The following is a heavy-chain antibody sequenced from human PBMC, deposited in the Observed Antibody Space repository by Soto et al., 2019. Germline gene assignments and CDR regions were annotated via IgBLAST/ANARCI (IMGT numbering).Heavy chain of an antibody. D-gene: IGHD3-22*01. J-gene: IGHJ3*02. Sequence: QVQLVESGGGVVHPGGSLRLSCTASRVTFTNSGIHWGRQAPGKGLEWLAVISYDAKREYYAESVRGRFTVSGDNSGNTVFLQMNTLRHEDKAVYYCSRDRHFYDSKGDLAFDKWGQGTMVTVYS. V-gene: IGHV3-30*03. CDR3: SRDRHFYDSKGDLAFDK. CDR1: RVTFTNSG. CDR2: ISYDAKRE.